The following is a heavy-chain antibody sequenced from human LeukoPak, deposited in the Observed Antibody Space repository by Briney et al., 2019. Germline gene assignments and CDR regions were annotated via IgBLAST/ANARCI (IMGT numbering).Heavy chain of an antibody. V-gene: IGHV4-59*08. Sequence: SETLSLTCTVSGGSITSYYWSRIRQPPGKGLEWIGYISYSGSTNYNPSLKSRVTISVDTSKNQFSLKLSSVTAADTAVYYCARHNSGSGSILGNWGQGTLVTVSS. CDR3: ARHNSGSGSILGN. CDR2: ISYSGST. D-gene: IGHD3-10*01. CDR1: GGSITSYY. J-gene: IGHJ1*01.